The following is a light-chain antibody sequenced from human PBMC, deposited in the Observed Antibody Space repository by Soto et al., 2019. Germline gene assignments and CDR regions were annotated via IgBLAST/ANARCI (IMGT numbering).Light chain of an antibody. CDR3: QQYGSSPPYT. CDR1: QSVSSTY. J-gene: IGKJ2*01. CDR2: GAS. V-gene: IGKV3-20*01. Sequence: ETVLTQSPGILSLFPGDRATLSCRASQSVSSTYLVWYQQKPGQAPRLLIYGASSRATGIPDRFSGSGSGTDFTLTISRLEPEDFAVYYCQQYGSSPPYTFGQGTKLEIK.